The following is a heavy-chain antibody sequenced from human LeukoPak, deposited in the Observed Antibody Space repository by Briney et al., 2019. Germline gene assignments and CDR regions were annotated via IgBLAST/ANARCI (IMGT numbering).Heavy chain of an antibody. CDR1: GGSFSGYY. Sequence: SETLSLTCAVYGGSFSGYYWSWIRPPPGKGLEWIGEINHSGNNKNNPSLKRRVTISVDTSNKQFSLKLNSVTAADTAVYYCASRGAYRFRFTDYYYYMDVWGNGTTVTVSS. D-gene: IGHD3-10*01. V-gene: IGHV4-34*01. CDR2: INHSGNN. CDR3: ASRGAYRFRFTDYYYYMDV. J-gene: IGHJ6*03.